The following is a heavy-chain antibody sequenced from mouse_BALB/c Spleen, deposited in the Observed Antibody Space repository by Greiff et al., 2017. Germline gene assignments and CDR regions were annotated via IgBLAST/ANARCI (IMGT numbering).Heavy chain of an antibody. V-gene: IGHV5-6*01. CDR3: ARHDPRDHYYRGYAMDY. Sequence: EVKLQESGGDVVKPGGSLKLSCAASGFTFSSYGMSWVRQTPDKRLEWVATISSGGSYTYYPDSVKGRFTISRDNAKNTLYLQMSSLKSEDTAMYYCARHDPRDHYYRGYAMDYWGQGTSVTVSS. CDR2: ISSGGSYT. D-gene: IGHD1-2*01. J-gene: IGHJ4*01. CDR1: GFTFSSYG.